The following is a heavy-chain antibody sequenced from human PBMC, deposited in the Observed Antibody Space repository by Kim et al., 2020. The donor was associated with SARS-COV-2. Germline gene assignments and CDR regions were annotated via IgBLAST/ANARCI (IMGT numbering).Heavy chain of an antibody. CDR2: IYYSGST. CDR1: GGSISSGGYY. CDR3: ARQVVVVPAAIFGVTGHGMDV. V-gene: IGHV4-31*03. D-gene: IGHD2-2*02. J-gene: IGHJ6*02. Sequence: SETLSLTCTVSGGSISSGGYYWSWIRQHPGKGLEWIGYIYYSGSTYYNPSLKSRVTISVDTSKNQFSLKLSSVTAADTAVYYCARQVVVVPAAIFGVTGHGMDVWGQGTTVTVSS.